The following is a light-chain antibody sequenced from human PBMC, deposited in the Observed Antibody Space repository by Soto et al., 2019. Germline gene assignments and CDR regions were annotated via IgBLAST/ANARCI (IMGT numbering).Light chain of an antibody. CDR3: QQTYSSPPT. J-gene: IGKJ1*01. CDR1: QSVSRY. Sequence: DIQMTQSPSSLSASVGDRVTISCRASQSVSRYLSWYQQKPGKAPKLLIYSASSLQRGVPSRFSGSGSGTDFTLTVSSLRPEDSATYFCQQTYSSPPTFGQGTKVDNK. V-gene: IGKV1-39*01. CDR2: SAS.